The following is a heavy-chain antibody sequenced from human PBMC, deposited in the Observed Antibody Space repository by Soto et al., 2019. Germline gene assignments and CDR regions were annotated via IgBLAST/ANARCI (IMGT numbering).Heavy chain of an antibody. CDR2: INPSGGST. CDR3: ARDQNGSSWGDYYYGMDV. Sequence: ASVKVSFKASGYTFTSYYMHWLRQAPGQGLEWMGIINPSGGSTSYAQKFQGRVTMTRDTSTSTVYMELSSLRSEDTAVYYCARDQNGSSWGDYYYGMDVWGQGTTVTVSS. V-gene: IGHV1-46*01. J-gene: IGHJ6*02. D-gene: IGHD6-13*01. CDR1: GYTFTSYY.